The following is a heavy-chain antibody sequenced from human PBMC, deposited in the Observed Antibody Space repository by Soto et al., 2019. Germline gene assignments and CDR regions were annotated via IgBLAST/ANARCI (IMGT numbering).Heavy chain of an antibody. V-gene: IGHV1-69*13. CDR3: ARNGTYSSSLSQYSGMDV. J-gene: IGHJ6*02. CDR1: GGTFYNFI. Sequence: VASVNVSCKASGGTFYNFIMNWVRQTPGRGLEWMGGIVPMLGTPTYAEKFKGRVTISATGSTSTMYMEVTSLRSEDTAIYYCARNGTYSSSLSQYSGMDVWGQGTTVTVSS. D-gene: IGHD1-26*01. CDR2: IVPMLGTP.